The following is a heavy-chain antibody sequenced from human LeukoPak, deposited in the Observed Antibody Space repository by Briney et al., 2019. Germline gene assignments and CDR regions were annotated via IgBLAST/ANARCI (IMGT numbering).Heavy chain of an antibody. CDR2: ISAYNGNT. D-gene: IGHD2-2*01. Sequence: ASVKVSCKASGYTFTSYGISWVRQAPGQGLEWMGWISAYNGNTNYAQKLQGRVTMTTDTSTSTAYMELRSLRSDDTAVYYCARTTPPPLVVARTAFDPWGQGTLVTVSS. CDR1: GYTFTSYG. CDR3: ARTTPPPLVVARTAFDP. J-gene: IGHJ5*02. V-gene: IGHV1-18*01.